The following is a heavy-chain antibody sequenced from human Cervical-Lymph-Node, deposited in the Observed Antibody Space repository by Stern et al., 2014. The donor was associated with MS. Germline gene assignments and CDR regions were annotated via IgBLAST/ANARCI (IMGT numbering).Heavy chain of an antibody. D-gene: IGHD2-8*02. CDR2: ISISGSTV. CDR3: ASEKGTSASCFLS. V-gene: IGHV3-11*01. CDR1: GFTFGADF. Sequence: QVQLVESGGGLVKPGGSLRLSCAASGFTFGADFMTWIRQAPGKGLEWVSYISISGSTVHYADSVKGRFTISRDNANNSLYLQMNSLRAEDTAVYYCASEKGTSASCFLSWGQGALVTVSS. J-gene: IGHJ4*02.